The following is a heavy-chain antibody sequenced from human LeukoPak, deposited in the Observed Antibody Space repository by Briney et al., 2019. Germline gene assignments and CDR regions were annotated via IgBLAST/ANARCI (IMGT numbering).Heavy chain of an antibody. CDR1: GFTVSSNY. J-gene: IGHJ4*02. CDR3: AKRFFPMIVVVTHFDY. CDR2: IYSGGST. D-gene: IGHD3-22*01. Sequence: GGSLRLSCAVSGFTVSSNYMSWVRQAPGKGLEWVSVIYSGGSTYYADSVKGRFTISRDNSKNTLYLQMNSLRAEDTAVYYCAKRFFPMIVVVTHFDYWGQGTLVTVSS. V-gene: IGHV3-53*01.